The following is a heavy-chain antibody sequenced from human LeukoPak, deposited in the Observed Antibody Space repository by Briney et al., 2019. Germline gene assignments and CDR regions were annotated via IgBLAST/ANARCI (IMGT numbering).Heavy chain of an antibody. CDR1: GFTFSTYW. CDR3: ATDRDNSDWQKRFDA. CDR2: INQDASEI. Sequence: GGSLRLSCAASGFTFSTYWMNWHRQAPGKGPEWVGNINQDASEINYVDSVRGRFTISRDNAKNSLHLQMNSLRAEDTAVYYCATDRDNSDWQKRFDAWGQGTLVTVTP. J-gene: IGHJ4*02. D-gene: IGHD2-21*02. V-gene: IGHV3-7*01.